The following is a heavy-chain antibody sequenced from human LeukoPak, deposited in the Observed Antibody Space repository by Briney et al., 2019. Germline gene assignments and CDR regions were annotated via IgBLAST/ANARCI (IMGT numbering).Heavy chain of an antibody. CDR2: ISSSGTTI. D-gene: IGHD4-17*01. V-gene: IGHV3-11*01. Sequence: GGSLRLSCAAAGFTFSDYYMSWIRQAPGKGLEWVSYISSSGTTIYYADSVKGRFTISRDNAKNSLVLQMNSLRAEDTAVYYCARGNYGDYEAEFDYWGQGALVTVSS. CDR1: GFTFSDYY. J-gene: IGHJ4*02. CDR3: ARGNYGDYEAEFDY.